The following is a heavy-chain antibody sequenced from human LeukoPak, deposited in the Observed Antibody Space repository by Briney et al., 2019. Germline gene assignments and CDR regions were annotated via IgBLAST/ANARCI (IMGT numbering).Heavy chain of an antibody. CDR2: IYTSGST. Sequence: SETLSLTCTVSGGSISSYYWSWIRQPAGKGLEWIGRIYTSGSTNYNPSLKSRVTMSVDTSKNQFSLKLSSVTAADTAVYYCAREKAWQATVSNSDYYYYGMDVWGQGTTVTVSS. CDR3: AREKAWQATVSNSDYYYYGMDV. V-gene: IGHV4-4*07. D-gene: IGHD4-11*01. CDR1: GGSISSYY. J-gene: IGHJ6*02.